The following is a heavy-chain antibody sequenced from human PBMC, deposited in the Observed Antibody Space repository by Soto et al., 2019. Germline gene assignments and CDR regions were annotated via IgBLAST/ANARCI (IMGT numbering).Heavy chain of an antibody. CDR1: GDSVSNNSAA. Sequence: SQTLSLTCAISGDSVSNNSAAWNWIRQSPSRGLEWLGRTYYRSKWYNDYAIFLKSRITINPDTSKNQFSLQLNSVTPEDTAVYYCARCDYSTSWYFHYAMDVSGQGTMVTVSS. J-gene: IGHJ6*02. D-gene: IGHD6-13*01. CDR3: ARCDYSTSWYFHYAMDV. V-gene: IGHV6-1*01. CDR2: TYYRSKWYN.